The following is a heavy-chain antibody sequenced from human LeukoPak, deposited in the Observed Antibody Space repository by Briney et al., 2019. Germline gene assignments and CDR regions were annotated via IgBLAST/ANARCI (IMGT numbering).Heavy chain of an antibody. CDR1: GGTFSSYA. Sequence: ASVKVSCKASGGTFSSYAISWVRQAPGQGLEWMGGIIPIFGTANYAQKLQGRVTMTTDTSTSTAYMELRSLRSDDTAVYYCARDKGREDYYDSSGSPRDAFDIWGQGTMVTVSS. V-gene: IGHV1-69*05. J-gene: IGHJ3*02. CDR2: IIPIFGTA. CDR3: ARDKGREDYYDSSGSPRDAFDI. D-gene: IGHD3-22*01.